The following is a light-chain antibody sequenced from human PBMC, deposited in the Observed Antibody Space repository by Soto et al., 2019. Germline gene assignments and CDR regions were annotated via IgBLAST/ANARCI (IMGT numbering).Light chain of an antibody. Sequence: DIQMTQSPSTLSASVGDRVTITCRASQTINSWLAWFQQKPGEAPKLLIYKASSLHSGVPSRFSGSGSGTEFTLTISCLQPDDFATYYCQQYNSYSSLTFCGGTKVEIK. CDR2: KAS. J-gene: IGKJ4*01. CDR1: QTINSW. V-gene: IGKV1-5*03. CDR3: QQYNSYSSLT.